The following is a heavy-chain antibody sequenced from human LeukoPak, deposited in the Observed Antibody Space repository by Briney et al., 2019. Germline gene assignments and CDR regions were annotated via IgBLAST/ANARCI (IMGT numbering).Heavy chain of an antibody. Sequence: GGSLRLSCAASGFTFSSYGMHWVRQAPGKGLEGVAVIWYDGSNKYYADSVKGRFTISRDNSKNTLYLQMNSLRAEDTAVYYCARHYYDSSGYYLFDYWGQGTLVTVSS. CDR3: ARHYYDSSGYYLFDY. CDR1: GFTFSSYG. V-gene: IGHV3-33*01. J-gene: IGHJ4*02. CDR2: IWYDGSNK. D-gene: IGHD3-22*01.